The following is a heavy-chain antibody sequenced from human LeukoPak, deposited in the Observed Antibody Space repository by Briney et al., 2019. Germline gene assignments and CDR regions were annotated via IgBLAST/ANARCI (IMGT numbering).Heavy chain of an antibody. J-gene: IGHJ4*02. V-gene: IGHV3-7*01. Sequence: PGGSLRLSCAASGFTFSSYWMSWVRQAPGKGLEWVANIKQDGSEKYYVDSVKGRFTISRDNAKNSLYLQMNSLRAEDTAVYYCARDRDSSGWYLDYWGQGTLVTVSS. D-gene: IGHD6-19*01. CDR2: IKQDGSEK. CDR1: GFTFSSYW. CDR3: ARDRDSSGWYLDY.